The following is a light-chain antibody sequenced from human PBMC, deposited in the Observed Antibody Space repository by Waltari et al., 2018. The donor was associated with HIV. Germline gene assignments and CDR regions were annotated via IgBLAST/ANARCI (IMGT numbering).Light chain of an antibody. CDR1: SSDVGGHTY. CDR2: DVN. J-gene: IGLJ1*01. Sequence: QSALTQPRSVSGSPGRSVTISCTGTSSDVGGHTYVSWFQHHPGNGPKLLLYDVNKRSPGVPVRFSGSKSGNTASLTISGLQTEDEADYFCCSYTGSSSYNYVFGTGTKVTVL. CDR3: CSYTGSSSYNYV. V-gene: IGLV2-11*01.